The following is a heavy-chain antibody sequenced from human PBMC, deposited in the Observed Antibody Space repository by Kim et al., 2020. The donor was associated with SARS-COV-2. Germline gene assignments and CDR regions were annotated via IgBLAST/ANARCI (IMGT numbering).Heavy chain of an antibody. CDR2: ISSNGGST. J-gene: IGHJ5*02. CDR3: VKGGGIAVAEFDP. V-gene: IGHV3-64D*09. Sequence: GGSLRLSCSASGFTFSSYAMHWVRQAPGKGLEYVSAISSNGGSTYYADSVKGRFTISRDNSKNTLYLQMSSLRAEDTAVYYCVKGGGIAVAEFDPWGQGTLVTVSS. CDR1: GFTFSSYA. D-gene: IGHD6-19*01.